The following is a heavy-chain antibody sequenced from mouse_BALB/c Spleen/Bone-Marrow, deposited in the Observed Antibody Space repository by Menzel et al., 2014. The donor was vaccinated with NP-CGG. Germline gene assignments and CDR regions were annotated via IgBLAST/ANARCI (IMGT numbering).Heavy chain of an antibody. CDR3: ARGDYRYDGFAC. CDR1: GYAFTNYL. D-gene: IGHD2-14*01. CDR2: INPGSGGT. J-gene: IGHJ3*01. Sequence: QVQLQQSGAELVRPGTSVKASCKASGYAFTNYLIEWVKQRPGQGLEWIGVINPGSGGTNYNEKFKGKATLTADKSSSTAYMQLSSLTSDDSAVYFCARGDYRYDGFACWGQGTLVTVSA. V-gene: IGHV1-54*01.